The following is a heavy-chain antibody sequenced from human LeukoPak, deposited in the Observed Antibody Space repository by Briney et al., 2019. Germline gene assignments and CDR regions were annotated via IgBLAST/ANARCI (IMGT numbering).Heavy chain of an antibody. D-gene: IGHD3-10*01. V-gene: IGHV4-39*01. J-gene: IGHJ4*02. Sequence: SETLSLTRTVSGGSISSRPYYWGWVRQPPGKGQEWIGTISYSGSTYYNPSLKSRVTISVDTSKNQFSLKLSSVTAADTAVYYCARLGFEASFDYWGQGTLVTVSS. CDR3: ARLGFEASFDY. CDR2: ISYSGST. CDR1: GGSISSRPYY.